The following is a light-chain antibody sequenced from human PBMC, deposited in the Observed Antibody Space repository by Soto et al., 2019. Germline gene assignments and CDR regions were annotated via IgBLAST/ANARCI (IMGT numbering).Light chain of an antibody. CDR1: QSINSE. CDR2: GAS. CDR3: QQAHNWPLT. J-gene: IGKJ2*01. V-gene: IGKV3-15*01. Sequence: EIVMTQSPATLSLSPGERAALSCRASQSINSELAWYQQKPGQPPRLLIYGASTRATGVPARFTGSESGSEFTLTFSGLQSEDFAVCDLQQAHNWPLTFGQGTRLEI.